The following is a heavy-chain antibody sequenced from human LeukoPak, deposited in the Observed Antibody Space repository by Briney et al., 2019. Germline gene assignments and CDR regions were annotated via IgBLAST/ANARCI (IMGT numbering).Heavy chain of an antibody. CDR1: GFTVSTNY. J-gene: IGHJ4*02. D-gene: IGHD2-2*01. V-gene: IGHV3-53*01. Sequence: GGSLRLSCAASGFTVSTNYMTWVRQAPGKGLECVSIIYNNGNTYYADSVKGRFTISRDNSKNTLYLQMDSLRAEDTAVYYCARELAYCSTNGCPLGYWGQGTLVTVSS. CDR3: ARELAYCSTNGCPLGY. CDR2: IYNNGNT.